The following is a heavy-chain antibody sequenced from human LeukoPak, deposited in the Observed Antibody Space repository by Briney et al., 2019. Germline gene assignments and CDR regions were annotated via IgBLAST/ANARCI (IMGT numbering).Heavy chain of an antibody. V-gene: IGHV4-39*07. CDR1: GGSISSSSYY. J-gene: IGHJ4*02. CDR2: VYYTGAS. Sequence: SETLSLTCTVSGGSISSSSYYWGWIRQPPGKGLEWIGSVYYTGASYYNPSLKSRVTISIDTSKKHFSLKLASVTAADTAVYYCARGAPPQNWGQGTLVTVSS. CDR3: ARGAPPQN.